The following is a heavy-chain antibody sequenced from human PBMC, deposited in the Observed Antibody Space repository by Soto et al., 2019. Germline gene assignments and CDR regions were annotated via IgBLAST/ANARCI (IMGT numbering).Heavy chain of an antibody. CDR1: GFSISDYE. J-gene: IGHJ4*02. CDR2: ISGSGSTV. D-gene: IGHD2-21*01. V-gene: IGHV3-48*03. CDR3: ARNPSGQLVVPLYCDL. Sequence: DVQLVESGGDLAQPGGSLRLSCAASGFSISDYEMNWVRQAPGKGLEWVSYISGSGSTVYYADSVKGRFTISRDNAKNSVFLQINTLRVEDAAISYCARNPSGQLVVPLYCDLWGQGTLVTVSS.